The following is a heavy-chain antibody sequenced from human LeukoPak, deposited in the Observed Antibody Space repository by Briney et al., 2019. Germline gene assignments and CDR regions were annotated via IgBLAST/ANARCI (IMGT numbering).Heavy chain of an antibody. CDR2: IYYSGST. CDR1: GGSISSYY. Sequence: SETLSLTCTVSGGSISSYYWSWIRQPPGKGLEWIGYIYYSGSTNYNPSLKSRVTISVDTSKNQFSLKLSSVTAADTAVYYCAREPYYYDSSGSSPFVIWGQGTMVTVSS. D-gene: IGHD3-22*01. J-gene: IGHJ3*02. V-gene: IGHV4-59*01. CDR3: AREPYYYDSSGSSPFVI.